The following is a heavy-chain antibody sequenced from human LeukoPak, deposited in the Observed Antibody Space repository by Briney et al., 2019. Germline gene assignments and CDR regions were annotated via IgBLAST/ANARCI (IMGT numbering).Heavy chain of an antibody. CDR1: GGTFSSYA. CDR3: AREKGHIVVVPAAMRDYYYGTDV. Sequence: SVKVSCKASGGTFSSYAISWVRQAPGQGLEWMGGIIPIFGTANYAQKFQGRVTITADKSTSTAYVELSSLRSEDTAVYYCAREKGHIVVVPAAMRDYYYGTDVWGKGTTVTVSS. D-gene: IGHD2-2*01. V-gene: IGHV1-69*06. J-gene: IGHJ6*04. CDR2: IIPIFGTA.